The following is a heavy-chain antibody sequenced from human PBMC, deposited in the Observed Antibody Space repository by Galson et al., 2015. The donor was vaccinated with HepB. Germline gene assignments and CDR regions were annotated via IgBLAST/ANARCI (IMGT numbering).Heavy chain of an antibody. Sequence: SLRLSCAASGFTFSSYGMHWVRQAPGKGLEWVAVIWFDGTNKYYADSVKGRFTISRDNSKNTLYLQMNSLRAEDTAVYYCASAGMFHYYMDVWGKGTTVTVSS. V-gene: IGHV3-33*01. CDR2: IWFDGTNK. D-gene: IGHD1-1*01. CDR1: GFTFSSYG. J-gene: IGHJ6*03. CDR3: ASAGMFHYYMDV.